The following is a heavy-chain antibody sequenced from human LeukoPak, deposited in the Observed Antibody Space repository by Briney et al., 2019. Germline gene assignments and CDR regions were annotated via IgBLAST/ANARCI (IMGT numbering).Heavy chain of an antibody. Sequence: PGRSLRLSCAASGFTFDDYAMHWVRQAPGKGLEWVSGISWNSGSIDYAASVKGRFTIPRDNAKNSLYLQMNSLRAEDMALYYCAKDRAIFGVVAGGAFDYWGQGTLVTVSS. D-gene: IGHD3-3*01. CDR1: GFTFDDYA. J-gene: IGHJ4*02. CDR3: AKDRAIFGVVAGGAFDY. V-gene: IGHV3-9*03. CDR2: ISWNSGSI.